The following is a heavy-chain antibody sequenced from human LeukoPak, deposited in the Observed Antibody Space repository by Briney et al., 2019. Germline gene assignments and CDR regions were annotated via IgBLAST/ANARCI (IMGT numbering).Heavy chain of an antibody. Sequence: GGSLRLSCAASGFTFSSYGMHWVRQAPGKGLEWVAFIRYDGSNKYYADSVKGRFTISRDNSKNTLYLQMNSLGAEDTAVYYCAKGPGRYYGDYYFDYWGQGTLVTVSS. J-gene: IGHJ4*02. V-gene: IGHV3-30*02. D-gene: IGHD4-17*01. CDR3: AKGPGRYYGDYYFDY. CDR1: GFTFSSYG. CDR2: IRYDGSNK.